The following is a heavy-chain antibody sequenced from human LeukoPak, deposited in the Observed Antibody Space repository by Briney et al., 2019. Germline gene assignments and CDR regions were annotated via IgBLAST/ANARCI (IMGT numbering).Heavy chain of an antibody. CDR3: AKGRRVTPLDAFDI. Sequence: HPGGSLRLSCAASGFTFSSYWMSWVRQAPGKGLEWVANIKQDGSEKYYVDSVKGRFTISRDNAKNSLYLQMNSLRAEDTAVYYCAKGRRVTPLDAFDIWGQGTMVTVSS. D-gene: IGHD2-21*02. CDR1: GFTFSSYW. J-gene: IGHJ3*02. CDR2: IKQDGSEK. V-gene: IGHV3-7*01.